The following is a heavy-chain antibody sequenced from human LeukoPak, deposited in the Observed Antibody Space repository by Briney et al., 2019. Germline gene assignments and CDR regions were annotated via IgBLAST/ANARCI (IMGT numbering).Heavy chain of an antibody. CDR3: ARPSSGWAYFDY. V-gene: IGHV3-21*01. J-gene: IGHJ4*02. CDR1: GFTFSSYS. D-gene: IGHD6-19*01. CDR2: ISSSSSYI. Sequence: GGSPRLSCAASGFTFSSYSMNWVRQAPGKGLEWVSSISSSSSYIYYADSVKGRFTISRDNAKNSLYLQMNSLRAEDTAVYYCARPSSGWAYFDYWGQGTLVTVSS.